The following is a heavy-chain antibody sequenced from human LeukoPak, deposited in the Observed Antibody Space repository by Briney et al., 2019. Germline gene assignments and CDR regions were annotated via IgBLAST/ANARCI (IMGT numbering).Heavy chain of an antibody. V-gene: IGHV1-18*01. CDR2: ISPYNGYT. Sequence: ASVKVSCKASGYTFTSYGISWVRQAPGQGLEWMGWISPYNGYTSYAQNFQGRVTMTTDTSTSTAYMELRSLRSDDTAVYYCARAGYSSGWYENWGQGTLITVSS. CDR3: ARAGYSSGWYEN. CDR1: GYTFTSYG. D-gene: IGHD6-19*01. J-gene: IGHJ4*02.